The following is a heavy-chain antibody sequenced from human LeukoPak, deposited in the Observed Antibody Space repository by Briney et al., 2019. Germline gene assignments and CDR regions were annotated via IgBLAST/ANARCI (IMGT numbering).Heavy chain of an antibody. Sequence: SETLSLTCAVYGGSFSGYYWSWVRQPPGKGLEWIGEINHSGSTNYNPSLRSRVTISLDTSNNQFSLKLSSLTAADTAVYYCASAVFWSGGVDVWGKGTTVTASS. CDR1: GGSFSGYY. V-gene: IGHV4-34*01. CDR2: INHSGST. D-gene: IGHD3-3*01. CDR3: ASAVFWSGGVDV. J-gene: IGHJ6*04.